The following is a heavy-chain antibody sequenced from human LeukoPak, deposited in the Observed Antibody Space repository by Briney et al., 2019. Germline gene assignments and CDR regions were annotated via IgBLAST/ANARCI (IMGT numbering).Heavy chain of an antibody. CDR1: GGSFSGYY. J-gene: IGHJ4*02. Sequence: KASETLSLTCAVYGGSFSGYYWSWIRQPPGKGLEWIGEINHSGSTNYNPSLKSRVTISVDTSKNQFSLKLSSVTAADTAVYYCASTYYDFWSGHWTYDYWGQGTLVTASS. V-gene: IGHV4-34*01. CDR3: ASTYYDFWSGHWTYDY. D-gene: IGHD3-3*01. CDR2: INHSGST.